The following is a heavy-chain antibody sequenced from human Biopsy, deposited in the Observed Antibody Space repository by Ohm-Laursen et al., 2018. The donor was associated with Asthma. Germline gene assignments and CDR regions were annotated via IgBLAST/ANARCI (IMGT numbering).Heavy chain of an antibody. J-gene: IGHJ6*02. CDR2: ISVYNGNI. D-gene: IGHD3-10*01. CDR1: GYTFNSAG. V-gene: IGHV1-18*01. CDR3: ARAVDYSHYYGIDV. Sequence: GASVKVSCNTSGYTFNSAGITWVRQAPGQGLEWMGWISVYNGNIKVAQKLQDRVTMITDTSTSTAYMELRSLRSDDTAVYFCARAVDYSHYYGIDVWGQGTTVTVS.